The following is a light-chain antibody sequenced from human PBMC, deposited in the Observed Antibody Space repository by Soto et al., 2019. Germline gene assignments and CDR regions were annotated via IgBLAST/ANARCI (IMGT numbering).Light chain of an antibody. CDR1: TRDVGAYNF. CDR2: EVT. J-gene: IGLJ2*01. Sequence: QSALTQPPSASGSPGQSITISCTGTTRDVGAYNFVSWYRQLPGKAPKLLIYEVTKRPSGVPDRFSGSKSGNTASLTVSGLQAEDEADYYCSSYKRGATLVFGGGTKLTVL. V-gene: IGLV2-8*01. CDR3: SSYKRGATLV.